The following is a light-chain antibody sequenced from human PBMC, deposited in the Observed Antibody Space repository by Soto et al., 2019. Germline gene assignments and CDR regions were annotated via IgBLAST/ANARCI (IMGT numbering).Light chain of an antibody. J-gene: IGKJ2*01. CDR3: QQYNSHSFYT. Sequence: DIQMTQFPSTLSASVRDTVTITCRASQSIQSFLAWYQQKPGQAPKLLISLASRLQGGVPSRFSGSGSGTEFALTITSLQPDDFATYFCQQYNSHSFYTFGQGTKLEVK. CDR1: QSIQSF. V-gene: IGKV1-5*03. CDR2: LAS.